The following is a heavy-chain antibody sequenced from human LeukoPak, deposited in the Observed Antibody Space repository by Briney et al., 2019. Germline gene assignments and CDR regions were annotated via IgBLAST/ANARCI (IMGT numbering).Heavy chain of an antibody. Sequence: GGSLRLSCAASGFTFSGYSMNWVRQAPGKGLEWVSSISSGSSFIYYADSVKGRFTVSRDNAKNSLYLQMNSLRAEDTAVYYCATSNPLGGDVFDIWGQGTMVTVSS. CDR3: ATSNPLGGDVFDI. CDR2: ISSGSSFI. J-gene: IGHJ3*02. V-gene: IGHV3-21*01. CDR1: GFTFSGYS. D-gene: IGHD2-15*01.